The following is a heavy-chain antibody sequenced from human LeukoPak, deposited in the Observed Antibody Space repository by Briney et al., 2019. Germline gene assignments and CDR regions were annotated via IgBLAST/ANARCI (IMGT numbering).Heavy chain of an antibody. CDR3: ARVYEVVSAIDY. V-gene: IGHV4-34*01. Sequence: SVTLSLTCAVYGGSFSGYYWSWIRQPPGKGLEWIGEINHSGSTNYNPSLKSRVTISVDTSKNQFSLKLSSVTAADTAVYYCARVYEVVSAIDYWGQGTQVTVSS. J-gene: IGHJ4*02. CDR1: GGSFSGYY. D-gene: IGHD2-15*01. CDR2: INHSGST.